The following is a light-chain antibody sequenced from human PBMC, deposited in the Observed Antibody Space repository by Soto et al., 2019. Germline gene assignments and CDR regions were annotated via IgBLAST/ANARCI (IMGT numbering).Light chain of an antibody. Sequence: SYELTQTSSVSVAPGQMARISCGGNNIGGKSVHWYQQKPGQAPVVVVYDDSDRPSGIPERFSGSNSGNTATLTISRVEAGDEADYHCQVWDDNSDHHVFGTGTKVTVL. CDR1: NIGGKS. J-gene: IGLJ1*01. CDR3: QVWDDNSDHHV. V-gene: IGLV3-21*02. CDR2: DDS.